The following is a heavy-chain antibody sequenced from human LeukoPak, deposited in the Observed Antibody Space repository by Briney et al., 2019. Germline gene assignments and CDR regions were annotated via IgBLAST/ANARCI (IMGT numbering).Heavy chain of an antibody. Sequence: GGSLRLSCAASGLTFGHQYMTWIRQTPGKGLEWVSFISGDGRRTFYPDSVKGRFTISMDNTKNSLYLQVNSLRAEDTAMYYCATLHFYAMGVWGQGTTVTVSS. CDR2: ISGDGRRT. CDR1: GLTFGHQY. J-gene: IGHJ6*02. CDR3: ATLHFYAMGV. V-gene: IGHV3-11*01.